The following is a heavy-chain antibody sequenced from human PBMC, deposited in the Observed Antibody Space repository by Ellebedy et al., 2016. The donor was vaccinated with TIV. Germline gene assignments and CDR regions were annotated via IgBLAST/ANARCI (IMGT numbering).Heavy chain of an antibody. Sequence: PGGSLRLSCAASGFTFSGSAMHRVRQASGKGLEWVGRIRSKANSYATAYAASVKGRFTISRDDSKNTAYLQMNSLKTEDTAVYYCTRHKQVLDYWGQGTLVTVSS. CDR2: IRSKANSYAT. J-gene: IGHJ4*02. CDR3: TRHKQVLDY. CDR1: GFTFSGSA. V-gene: IGHV3-73*01. D-gene: IGHD4/OR15-4a*01.